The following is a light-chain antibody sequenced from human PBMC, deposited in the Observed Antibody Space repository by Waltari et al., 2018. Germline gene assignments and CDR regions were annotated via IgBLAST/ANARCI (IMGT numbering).Light chain of an antibody. CDR2: GAS. CDR1: QSVSSSY. V-gene: IGKV3-20*01. Sequence: EIVLTQSPGTLSLSPGDRATLSCRASQSVSSSYLAWYQQKPGQAPRLLIYGASGRATGIPDRFSGSGSGTDFNITISRLEPEDFAVYYCQQYGSSPPINFGQGTRLEIK. J-gene: IGKJ5*01. CDR3: QQYGSSPPIN.